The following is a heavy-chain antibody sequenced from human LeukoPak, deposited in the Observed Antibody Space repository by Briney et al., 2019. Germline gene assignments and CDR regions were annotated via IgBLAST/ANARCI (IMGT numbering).Heavy chain of an antibody. D-gene: IGHD1-26*01. Sequence: TGGSLRLSCAASGFTFSSYSMNWVRQAPGKGLEWVSSISSSSSYIYYADSVKGRFTISRDNAKNSLYLQMNSLRAEDTAVYCCARDQGFQWELKVFDYWGQGTLVTVSS. CDR3: ARDQGFQWELKVFDY. CDR2: ISSSSSYI. CDR1: GFTFSSYS. V-gene: IGHV3-21*01. J-gene: IGHJ4*02.